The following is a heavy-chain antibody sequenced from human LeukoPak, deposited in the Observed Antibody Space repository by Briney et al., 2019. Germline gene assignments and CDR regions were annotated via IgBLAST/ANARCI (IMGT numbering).Heavy chain of an antibody. V-gene: IGHV3-23*01. CDR2: ISVSGGST. CDR3: AKNSWPNWFDP. D-gene: IGHD6-13*01. CDR1: GFTFSSYA. J-gene: IGHJ5*02. Sequence: GGSLRLSCAASGFTFSSYAMSWVRQAPGKGLEWDSGISVSGGSTYYADSVKGRFTISRDNSKNTLYLQMNILRAEDTAVYYCAKNSWPNWFDPWGQGTLVTVSS.